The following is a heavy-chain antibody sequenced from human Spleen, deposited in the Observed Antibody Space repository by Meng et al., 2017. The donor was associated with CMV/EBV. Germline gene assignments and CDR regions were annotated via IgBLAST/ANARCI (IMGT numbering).Heavy chain of an antibody. CDR2: IIPKFGTA. CDR1: GGTFSIYS. V-gene: IGHV1-69*06. Sequence: KVSCKESGGTFSIYSFTWGRQAPGQGLEWMGGIIPKFGTADFAQKFQGRVTITSDKSTSTVYMEVRSLRSEDTAVYYCAVHGGYFSSWGQGTLVTVSS. D-gene: IGHD5-12*01. CDR3: AVHGGYFSS. J-gene: IGHJ4*02.